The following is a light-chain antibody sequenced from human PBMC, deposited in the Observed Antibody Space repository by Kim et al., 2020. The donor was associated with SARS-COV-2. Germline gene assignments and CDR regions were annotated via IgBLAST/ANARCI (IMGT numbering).Light chain of an antibody. Sequence: QTVVTQEPSFSVSPGGTVTLTCGLGSGSVSATFYPGWYQQTPGQAPRTLIYNTNTRSSGVPDRFSGSILGNKAALTITGAQADDESDYYCVLYMGSGIWVFGGGTQLTVL. J-gene: IGLJ3*02. CDR1: SGSVSATFY. CDR2: NTN. V-gene: IGLV8-61*01. CDR3: VLYMGSGIWV.